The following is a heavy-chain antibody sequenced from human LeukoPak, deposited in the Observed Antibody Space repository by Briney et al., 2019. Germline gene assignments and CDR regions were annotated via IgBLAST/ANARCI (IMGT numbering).Heavy chain of an antibody. CDR3: ARPAEAGYFYAFDF. J-gene: IGHJ3*01. D-gene: IGHD6-19*01. CDR1: GGSISSYY. Sequence: SETLSLTCTVSGGSISSYYWSWIRQPPGKGLEWIGYIYYSGSTNYNPSLKSRVTISVDTSKNQFSLKLSSVTAADTAVYYCARPAEAGYFYAFDFWGQGTMVTVSS. CDR2: IYYSGST. V-gene: IGHV4-59*01.